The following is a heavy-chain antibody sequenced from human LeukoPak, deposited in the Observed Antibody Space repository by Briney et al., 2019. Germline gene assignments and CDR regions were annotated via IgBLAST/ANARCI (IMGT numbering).Heavy chain of an antibody. CDR3: VTESAWLFDY. V-gene: IGHV3-48*02. CDR2: ISPNADII. CDR1: GFTFSNYW. D-gene: IGHD5-12*01. Sequence: GGSLRLSCAAFGFTFSNYWMNWVRQAPGKGMEWVAYISPNADIIHYADSVKGRFTISRDNAKNALFLQVNSLRDEDTALYHCVTESAWLFDYWGQGTLVTISS. J-gene: IGHJ4*02.